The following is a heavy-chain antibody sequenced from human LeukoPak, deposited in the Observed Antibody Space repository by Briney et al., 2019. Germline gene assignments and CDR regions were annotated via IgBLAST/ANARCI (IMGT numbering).Heavy chain of an antibody. J-gene: IGHJ3*02. CDR2: ISSSSSTI. CDR1: GFTFSSYS. V-gene: IGHV3-48*04. Sequence: GGSLRLSCAASGFTFSSYSMNWVRQAPGKGLEWVSYISSSSSTIYYADSVKGRFTISRDNAKNSLYLQMNSLRAEDTAVYYCARVQDYYGSGSYYTIDAFDIWGQGTMVTVSS. D-gene: IGHD3-10*01. CDR3: ARVQDYYGSGSYYTIDAFDI.